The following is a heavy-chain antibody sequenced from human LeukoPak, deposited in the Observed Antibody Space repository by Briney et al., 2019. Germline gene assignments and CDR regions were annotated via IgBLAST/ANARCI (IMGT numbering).Heavy chain of an antibody. CDR2: IYYSGST. V-gene: IGHV4-39*01. Sequence: SETLSLTCTVSGGSISSSSYYWGWIRQPPGKGLEWIGSIYYSGSTYYNPSLKSRVTISVDTSKNQFSLKLSSVTAADTAVYYCARLTYYYGSGSSEGYYFDHWGQGTLVTVSS. J-gene: IGHJ4*02. CDR1: GGSISSSSYY. CDR3: ARLTYYYGSGSSEGYYFDH. D-gene: IGHD3-10*01.